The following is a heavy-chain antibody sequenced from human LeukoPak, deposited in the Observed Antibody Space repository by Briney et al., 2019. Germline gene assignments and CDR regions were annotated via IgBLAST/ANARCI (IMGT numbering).Heavy chain of an antibody. V-gene: IGHV1-69*13. CDR1: GGTFSSYA. J-gene: IGHJ4*02. Sequence: SVKVSCKASGGTFSSYAISWVRQAPGQGLEWMGGIIPIFGTANYAQKFQGRVTITADESTGTAYMELSSLRSEDTAVYYCARGTDTAMVTPIAHDYWGQGTLVTVSS. CDR3: ARGTDTAMVTPIAHDY. CDR2: IIPIFGTA. D-gene: IGHD5-18*01.